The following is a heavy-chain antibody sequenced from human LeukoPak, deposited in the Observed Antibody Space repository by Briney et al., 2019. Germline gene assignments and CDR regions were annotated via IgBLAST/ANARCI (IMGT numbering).Heavy chain of an antibody. CDR2: IIPIFGTA. CDR3: ARDLPPLGDFWSGYYRWTQEGYFDY. V-gene: IGHV1-69*13. CDR1: GGTFSSYA. J-gene: IGHJ4*02. D-gene: IGHD3-3*01. Sequence: ASVKVSCKASGGTFSSYAISWVRQAPGQGLEWMGGIIPIFGTANSAQKFQGRVTITADESTSTAYMELSSLRSEDTAVYYCARDLPPLGDFWSGYYRWTQEGYFDYWGQGTLVTVSS.